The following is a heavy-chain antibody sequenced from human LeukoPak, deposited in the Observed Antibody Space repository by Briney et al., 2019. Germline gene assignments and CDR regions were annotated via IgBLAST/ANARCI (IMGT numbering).Heavy chain of an antibody. Sequence: PGGSLRLSCAASGSTFSSYAMHWVRQAPGKGLEWVAFISYDGTKKYYTDSVKGRFTISKDNSKNTLYLHMNSLRPEDTAVYYFATLDYGGKGAFDYWGQGILVTVSS. J-gene: IGHJ4*02. D-gene: IGHD4-23*01. V-gene: IGHV3-30*10. CDR1: GSTFSSYA. CDR3: ATLDYGGKGAFDY. CDR2: ISYDGTKK.